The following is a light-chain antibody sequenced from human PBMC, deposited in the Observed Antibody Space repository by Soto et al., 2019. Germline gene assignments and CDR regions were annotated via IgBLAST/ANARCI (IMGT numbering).Light chain of an antibody. J-gene: IGKJ2*01. CDR1: QGISSW. V-gene: IGKV1-12*01. CDR2: AES. Sequence: DIQMTQYPSSVSASVGDRVTITCRASQGISSWLAWYQQKPGKAPKLLIYAESSLQSGVPSRVIVSGSGTDFTRTIISLQPEDFATFYCQQANSFPMYTFGQGTKLEIK. CDR3: QQANSFPMYT.